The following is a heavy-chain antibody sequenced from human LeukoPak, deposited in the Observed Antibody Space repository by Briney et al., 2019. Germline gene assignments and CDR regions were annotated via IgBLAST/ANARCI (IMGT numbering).Heavy chain of an antibody. Sequence: GGSLRLSCAASGFTFSSYGMHWVRQAPGKGLEWVAVISYDGSNKYYADSVKGRFTISRDNSKNTLYLQMNSLRAEDTAVYYCAKDENRGGYVFDYWGQGTLVTISS. CDR2: ISYDGSNK. CDR3: AKDENRGGYVFDY. V-gene: IGHV3-30*18. D-gene: IGHD3-16*01. CDR1: GFTFSSYG. J-gene: IGHJ4*02.